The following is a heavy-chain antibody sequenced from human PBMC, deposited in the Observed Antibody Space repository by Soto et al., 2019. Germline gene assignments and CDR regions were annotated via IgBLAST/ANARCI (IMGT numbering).Heavy chain of an antibody. J-gene: IGHJ3*01. D-gene: IGHD3-22*01. CDR3: ARGGITMMLDAFDL. CDR2: IKQDGSEK. Sequence: EVQLVESGGGLVQPGGSLRLSCAASGFTFSSYWMSWVRQAPGKGLEWVANIKQDGSEKYYVDSVKGRFTISRDNAKNSLYLQMNSLRAEDTAVYYCARGGITMMLDAFDLWGQGKMVTVSS. CDR1: GFTFSSYW. V-gene: IGHV3-7*01.